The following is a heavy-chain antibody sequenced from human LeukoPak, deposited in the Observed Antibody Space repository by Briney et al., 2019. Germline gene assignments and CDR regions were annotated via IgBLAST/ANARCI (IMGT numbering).Heavy chain of an antibody. J-gene: IGHJ6*03. Sequence: PSETLSLTCTVSGGSISSYYWSWIRQPPGKGLEWIGYIYYSGSTNYNPSLKSRGTISVDTSKNQFSLKLSSVTAADTAVYYCAGTSEGYCGGDCYAYYYYYMDVWGKGTTVTVSS. CDR1: GGSISSYY. V-gene: IGHV4-59*08. CDR2: IYYSGST. D-gene: IGHD2-21*02. CDR3: AGTSEGYCGGDCYAYYYYYMDV.